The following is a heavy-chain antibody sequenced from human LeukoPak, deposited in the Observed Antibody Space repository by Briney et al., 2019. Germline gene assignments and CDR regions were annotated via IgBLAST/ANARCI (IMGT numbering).Heavy chain of an antibody. D-gene: IGHD3-3*01. CDR3: ARAIYDFWSGYYPPTRYNWFDP. CDR1: GYSISSGYY. CDR2: IYHSGST. Sequence: SETLSLTCTVSGYSISSGYYWGWIRQPPGKGLEWIGSIYHSGSTYYNPSLKSRVTISVDTSKNQFSLKLSSVTAADTAVYYCARAIYDFWSGYYPPTRYNWFDPWGQGTLVTVSS. J-gene: IGHJ5*02. V-gene: IGHV4-38-2*02.